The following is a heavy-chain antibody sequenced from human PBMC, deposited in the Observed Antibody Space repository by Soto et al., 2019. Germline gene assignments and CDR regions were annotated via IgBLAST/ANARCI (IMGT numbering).Heavy chain of an antibody. CDR3: ARHLYDSSGYCGYYYYGMDV. V-gene: IGHV4-39*01. CDR2: IYYSGST. Sequence: QLQLQESGPGLVKPSETLSLTCTVSGGSISSSSYYWGWIRQPPGKGLEWIGSIYYSGSTYYNPSLKRRLTLSVDTPKNQFSLQLSSVTAADPAVYYCARHLYDSSGYCGYYYYGMDVWGQGTTVTVSS. CDR1: GGSISSSSYY. J-gene: IGHJ6*02. D-gene: IGHD3-22*01.